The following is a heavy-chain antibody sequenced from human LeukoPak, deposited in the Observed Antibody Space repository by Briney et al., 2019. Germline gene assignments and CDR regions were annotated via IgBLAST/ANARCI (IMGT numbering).Heavy chain of an antibody. J-gene: IGHJ4*02. Sequence: GGSLRLSCVASGFTFGKYWMSWVRQAPGKGLEWVANIKLDGSEKNYVDSVKGRFTISRDNTKNTLYLQMNSLRAEDTAVYYCARAYDILTGYYHFDYWGQGTLVTVSS. V-gene: IGHV3-7*01. CDR3: ARAYDILTGYYHFDY. D-gene: IGHD3-9*01. CDR2: IKLDGSEK. CDR1: GFTFGKYW.